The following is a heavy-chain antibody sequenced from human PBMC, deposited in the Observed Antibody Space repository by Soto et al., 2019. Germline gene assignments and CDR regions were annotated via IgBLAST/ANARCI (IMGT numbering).Heavy chain of an antibody. J-gene: IGHJ5*02. CDR2: IIPIFGTA. CDR3: ARESTVVPSVPFDP. Sequence: QVQLVQSGAEVKKPGSSVKVSCKASGGTFSSYAISWVRQAPGRGLEWMGGIIPIFGTAYYAQKFQGRVTMTADEYTSTAYTELSSLRSEDTAMYYCARESTVVPSVPFDPWGQGTLVTVSS. D-gene: IGHD2-15*01. CDR1: GGTFSSYA. V-gene: IGHV1-69*12.